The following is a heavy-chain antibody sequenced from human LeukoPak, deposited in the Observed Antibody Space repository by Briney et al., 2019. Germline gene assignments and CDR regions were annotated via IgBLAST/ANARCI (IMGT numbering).Heavy chain of an antibody. V-gene: IGHV1-8*03. CDR3: ARLCSSTSCDIGDY. CDR1: GYTFTSYY. J-gene: IGHJ4*02. Sequence: ASLTVSCKASGYTFTSYYINGVRQATGQGREWMGWMNPNSGNTDYAQKLQGRVTITRNTSINTVYLELSSMRSAAPAVYYCARLCSSTSCDIGDYWGQGTLVTVSS. CDR2: MNPNSGNT. D-gene: IGHD2-2*01.